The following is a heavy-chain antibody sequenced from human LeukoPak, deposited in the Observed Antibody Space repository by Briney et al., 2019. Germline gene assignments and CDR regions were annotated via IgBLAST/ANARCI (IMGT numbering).Heavy chain of an antibody. CDR1: GFTFSDYY. CDR3: ARAHGSGYDYTFDY. J-gene: IGHJ4*02. V-gene: IGHV3-11*01. D-gene: IGHD5-12*01. CDR2: ISSSGSTI. Sequence: GGSLRLSCAASGFTFSDYYMSWIRQAPGKGLEWVSYISSSGSTIYYADSVKGRFTISRDNAKNSLYLQMNSPRAEDTAVYYCARAHGSGYDYTFDYWAREPWSPSPQ.